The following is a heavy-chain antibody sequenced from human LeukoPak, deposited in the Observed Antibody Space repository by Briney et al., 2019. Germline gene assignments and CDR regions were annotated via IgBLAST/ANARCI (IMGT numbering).Heavy chain of an antibody. CDR2: IYTSGST. CDR1: GGSISSYY. CDR3: ARDRTGDYNYYMDV. J-gene: IGHJ6*03. Sequence: PAETLSLTCTVSGGSISSYYWSWLRQPAGKGLEWIGRIYTSGSTNYNPSLKSRVTISVDKSKNQFSLKLSSVTAADTAVYYCARDRTGDYNYYMDVWGKGTTVTVS. D-gene: IGHD4-17*01. V-gene: IGHV4-4*07.